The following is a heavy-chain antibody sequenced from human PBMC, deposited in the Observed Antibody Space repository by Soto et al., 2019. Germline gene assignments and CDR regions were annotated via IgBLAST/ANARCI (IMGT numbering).Heavy chain of an antibody. CDR1: GFTFYNYA. Sequence: EVQLLESGGGLVQPGGSLRLSCAASGFTFYNYAMSWVRQAPGKGLEWVSAISGSGATTYYADSVKGRFTMSIDNSKNTLSLQMNGLRAEDTALYYCAKDVADCTSTSCYNNWVDPLGQGTLVTVSS. J-gene: IGHJ5*02. V-gene: IGHV3-23*01. CDR2: ISGSGATT. D-gene: IGHD2-2*01. CDR3: AKDVADCTSTSCYNNWVDP.